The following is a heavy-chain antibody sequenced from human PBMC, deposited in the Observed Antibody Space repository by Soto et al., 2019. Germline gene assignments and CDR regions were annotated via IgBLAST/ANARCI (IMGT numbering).Heavy chain of an antibody. Sequence: QVQLVQSGAEVKKPGASVKVSCKASGYTFTSYGISWVRQAPGQGLEWMGWISAYNGNTNYAQKLQGRVTMTTDPSTSTAYMELRSLRSDDTAVYYCARQRGNYYGSGSLSVGDYWGQGTLVTVSS. D-gene: IGHD3-10*01. CDR1: GYTFTSYG. CDR3: ARQRGNYYGSGSLSVGDY. J-gene: IGHJ4*02. CDR2: ISAYNGNT. V-gene: IGHV1-18*01.